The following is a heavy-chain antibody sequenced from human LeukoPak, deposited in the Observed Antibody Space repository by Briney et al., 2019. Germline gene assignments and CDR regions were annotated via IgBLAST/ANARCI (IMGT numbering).Heavy chain of an antibody. CDR1: GDSVSSNSAA. V-gene: IGHV6-1*01. CDR3: ARAKGRSPLFDY. CDR2: KYYRSKWYN. Sequence: QTLSLTCAISGDSVSSNSAAWNWIRQSPSRGLEWLGRKYYRSKWYNDYAVSVKGRIAINPDTSRNQFSLQLNSVTPEDTAVYYCARAKGRSPLFDYWGQGTLVTVSS. J-gene: IGHJ4*02. D-gene: IGHD6-13*01.